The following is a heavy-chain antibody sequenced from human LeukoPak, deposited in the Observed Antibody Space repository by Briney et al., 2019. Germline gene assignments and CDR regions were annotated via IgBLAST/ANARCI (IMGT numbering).Heavy chain of an antibody. CDR3: ARDKMTGDSYFDY. Sequence: GGSLRVSCAASGFTFSSYWMSWVRQAPGKGVEWVAHIKQDGSEKNYVDSVKGRFTISRDNAKNSLLLQMDGLRAEDAAVYYCARDKMTGDSYFDYRGQGTLVTVSS. V-gene: IGHV3-7*01. CDR1: GFTFSSYW. CDR2: IKQDGSEK. J-gene: IGHJ4*02. D-gene: IGHD7-27*01.